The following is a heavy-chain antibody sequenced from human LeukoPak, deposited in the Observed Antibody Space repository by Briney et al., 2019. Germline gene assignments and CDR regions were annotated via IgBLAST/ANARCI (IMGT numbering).Heavy chain of an antibody. CDR1: GASISTGGFY. CDR3: ARGGRSSGWYIDY. J-gene: IGHJ4*02. V-gene: IGHV4-31*03. D-gene: IGHD6-19*01. Sequence: SQTLSLTCTISGASISTGGFYWTWIRQPPGEGLEWIGYIYYTGSVDYNASLKSRLTISLDTSKNQFSLKLSSATAADTAVYYCARGGRSSGWYIDYWGQGTLVTVSS. CDR2: IYYTGSV.